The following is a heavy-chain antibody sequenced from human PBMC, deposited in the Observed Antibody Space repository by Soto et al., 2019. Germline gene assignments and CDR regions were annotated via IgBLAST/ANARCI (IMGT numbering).Heavy chain of an antibody. CDR1: GFTFSNYG. CDR3: ARGHHSLDV. J-gene: IGHJ6*02. D-gene: IGHD4-4*01. CDR2: VSANNGNT. Sequence: ASVKVSCKASGFTFSNYGLNWVRQAPGQGLEWMGWVSANNGNTNYAQNLQGRVSMTTDTSTSTAYMELRGLTFDDTAVYYCARGHHSLDVWGQGATVTVSS. V-gene: IGHV1-18*01.